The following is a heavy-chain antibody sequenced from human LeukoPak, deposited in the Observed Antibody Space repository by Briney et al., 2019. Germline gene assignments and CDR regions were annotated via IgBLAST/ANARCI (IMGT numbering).Heavy chain of an antibody. V-gene: IGHV4-30-4*01. CDR2: IYYSGST. CDR1: GGSISSGDYY. D-gene: IGHD2-21*02. CDR3: XRVFTPPSDAHDAFDI. Sequence: SETLSLTCTVSGGSISSGDYYWSWIRQPPGKGLEWIGYIYYSGSTYYNPSLKSRVTISVDTSKNQFSLKLSSVTAADTAVYYCXRVFTPPSDAHDAFDIWGQGTMVTVSS. J-gene: IGHJ3*02.